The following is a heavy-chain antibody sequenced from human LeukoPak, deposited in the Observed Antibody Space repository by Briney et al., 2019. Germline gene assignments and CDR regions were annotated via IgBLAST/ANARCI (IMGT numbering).Heavy chain of an antibody. V-gene: IGHV3-7*01. Sequence: AGGSLRLSCAASGFTFSSYWMSWVRQAPGKGLEWVANIKQDGSEKYYVDSVKGRFTISRDNAKNSLYLQMNSLRAEDTAVYYCARDTVYDFWSGYISSYYYMDVWGKGTTVTVSS. CDR3: ARDTVYDFWSGYISSYYYMDV. CDR1: GFTFSSYW. D-gene: IGHD3-3*01. J-gene: IGHJ6*03. CDR2: IKQDGSEK.